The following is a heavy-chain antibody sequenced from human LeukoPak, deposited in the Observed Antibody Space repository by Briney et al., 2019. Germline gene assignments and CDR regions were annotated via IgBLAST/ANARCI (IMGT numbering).Heavy chain of an antibody. CDR1: GGSIRGYY. V-gene: IGHV4-59*08. J-gene: IGHJ5*02. Sequence: SETLSLTCTVSGGSIRGYYWSWIRQPPGKGLEWIAYISQSRTTNYNPSLKSRVTISLDMSKNQFSLNPNSVAAADTAVYYCVRHSSGTTYDHWGQGTLVTVSS. CDR2: ISQSRTT. CDR3: VRHSSGTTYDH. D-gene: IGHD1-7*01.